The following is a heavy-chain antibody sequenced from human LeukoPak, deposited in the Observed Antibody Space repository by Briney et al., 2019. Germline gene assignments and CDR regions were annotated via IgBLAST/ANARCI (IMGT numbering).Heavy chain of an antibody. V-gene: IGHV4-4*07. D-gene: IGHD3-22*01. Sequence: SETLSLTCSVSGFVSGDSISTYSWSWFRQPAGKGLEWLGRINPSGSTNYNPSLKSRVTISEDKSRNQVSLKLNSVTAADTAVYYCARDSRGTDPWYFDVWGRGTLVTVSS. CDR2: INPSGST. CDR3: ARDSRGTDPWYFDV. J-gene: IGHJ2*01. CDR1: GDSISTYS.